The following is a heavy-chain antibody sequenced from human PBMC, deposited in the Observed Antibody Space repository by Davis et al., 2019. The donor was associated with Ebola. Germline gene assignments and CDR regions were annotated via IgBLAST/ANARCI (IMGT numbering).Heavy chain of an antibody. CDR1: GFTFNHFW. J-gene: IGHJ5*02. D-gene: IGHD2-8*02. CDR2: INKDGSQK. V-gene: IGHV3-7*03. CDR3: AKEDWWRFDP. Sequence: PGGSLRLSCAASGFTFNHFWMSWVRQAPGKGLESVAKINKDGSQKYYVDSVKGRFTISRDNAQNSLYLQMNSLRAEDTAMYYCAKEDWWRFDPWGQGTLVTVSS.